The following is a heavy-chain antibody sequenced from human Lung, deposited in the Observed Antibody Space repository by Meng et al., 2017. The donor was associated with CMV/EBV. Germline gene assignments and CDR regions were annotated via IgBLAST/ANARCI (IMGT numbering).Heavy chain of an antibody. CDR1: GGTFSSYA. CDR2: IITFFGAA. J-gene: IGHJ4*02. CDR3: ASSYYYDSSGYVYFDY. V-gene: IGHV1-69*05. Sequence: GGTFSSYAISWVRQGPAQGLEWMGGIITFFGAANYAQTFQGRVTITTDEFTTTAYMELSSLRSEDTAVYYCASSYYYDSSGYVYFDYWGQGTLVTVSS. D-gene: IGHD3-22*01.